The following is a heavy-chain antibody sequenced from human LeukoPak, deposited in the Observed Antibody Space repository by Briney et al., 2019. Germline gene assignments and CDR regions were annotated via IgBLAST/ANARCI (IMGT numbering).Heavy chain of an antibody. CDR3: AIAHGKWLVLLPDAFDI. J-gene: IGHJ3*02. CDR2: ISAYNGNT. CDR1: GYTFTSYG. D-gene: IGHD6-19*01. V-gene: IGHV1-18*01. Sequence: GASVKVSCKASGYTFTSYGISWVRQAPGQGLEWMGWISAYNGNTNYAQKLQGRVTMTTDTSTSTAYMELRSLRSDDTAVYYCAIAHGKWLVLLPDAFDIWGQGTMVTASS.